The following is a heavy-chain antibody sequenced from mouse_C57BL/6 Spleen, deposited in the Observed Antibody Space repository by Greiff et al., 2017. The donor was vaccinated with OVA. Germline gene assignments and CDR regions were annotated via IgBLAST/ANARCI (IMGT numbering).Heavy chain of an antibody. CDR2: IDPSDSYT. CDR1: GYTFTSYW. D-gene: IGHD2-1*01. V-gene: IGHV1-59*01. CDR3: ARGGYGNYDAMDY. J-gene: IGHJ4*01. Sequence: VQLQQPGAELVRPGTSVKLSCKASGYTFTSYWMHWVKQRPGQGLEWIGVIDPSDSYTNYNQKFKGKATLTVDKSSSTAYMQLSSLTSEDSAVYYCARGGYGNYDAMDYWGQGTSVTVSS.